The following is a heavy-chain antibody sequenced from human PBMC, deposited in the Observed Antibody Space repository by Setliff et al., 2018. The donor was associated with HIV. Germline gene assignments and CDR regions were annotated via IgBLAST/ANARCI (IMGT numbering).Heavy chain of an antibody. J-gene: IGHJ4*02. CDR3: ARGYYNSGNYFEY. V-gene: IGHV1-46*01. CDR2: INPSGGST. D-gene: IGHD3-10*01. Sequence: GASVKVSCKASGYTFTSYYMHWVRQAPGQGLEWMGIINPSGGSTSYAQKFQGRVTLTRDTSASTVYLDLSSLSSEDTAIYYCARGYYNSGNYFEYWGQGTLVTVSS. CDR1: GYTFTSYY.